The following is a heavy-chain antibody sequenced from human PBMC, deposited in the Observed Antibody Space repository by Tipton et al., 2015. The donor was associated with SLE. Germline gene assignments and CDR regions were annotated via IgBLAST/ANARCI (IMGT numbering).Heavy chain of an antibody. Sequence: QLVQSGAEVKKPGASVKASCKSSGYTFIDYYIHWVRQAPGQGLEWMGWINPNSGVTNYAQNFQGRVTMTRDTSINTADMELSRLTSDDSAIYYCAREAFTCGPTHLNFWGQATLVTVSS. CDR1: GYTFIDYY. V-gene: IGHV1-2*02. CDR3: AREAFTCGPTHLNF. J-gene: IGHJ4*02. CDR2: INPNSGVT.